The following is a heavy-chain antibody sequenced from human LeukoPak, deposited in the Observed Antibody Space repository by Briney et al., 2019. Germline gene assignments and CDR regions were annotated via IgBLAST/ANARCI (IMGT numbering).Heavy chain of an antibody. CDR1: GYTFTAYY. D-gene: IGHD4-17*01. V-gene: IGHV1-2*02. CDR2: INPNSGGT. J-gene: IGHJ4*02. CDR3: ARRGHGDLDY. Sequence: ASVTVSCKSSGYTFTAYYMRWVRQAPGQGLQWMGWINPNSGGTNYVQKFQGRVTMTRDTSISTAYMELSRLTSDDTAVYYCARRGHGDLDYWGQGTLVTVSS.